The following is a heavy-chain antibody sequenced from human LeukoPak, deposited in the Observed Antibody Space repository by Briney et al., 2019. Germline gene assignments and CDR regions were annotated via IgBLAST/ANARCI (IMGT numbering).Heavy chain of an antibody. D-gene: IGHD6-6*01. CDR1: GYTLTELY. CDR2: FDPEGGET. V-gene: IGHV1-24*01. Sequence: GASVKVSCKVSGYTLTELYMHWVRQAPGKGLEWMGGFDPEGGETIYAQKFQGRVTMTEDASTDTAYMELSSLRSEDTAVYYCATSLGSSGYYYYYMDVWGKGTTVTVSS. CDR3: ATSLGSSGYYYYYMDV. J-gene: IGHJ6*03.